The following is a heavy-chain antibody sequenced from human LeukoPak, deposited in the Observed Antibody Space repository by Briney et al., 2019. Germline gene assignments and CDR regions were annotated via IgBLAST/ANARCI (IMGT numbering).Heavy chain of an antibody. D-gene: IGHD3-9*01. CDR2: ISGSGGST. V-gene: IGHV3-23*01. Sequence: GGSLRLSCAASGFTFSSYSMNWVRQAPGKGLEWVSAISGSGGSTYYADSVKGRFTISRDNSKNTLYLQMNSLRAEDTAVYYCANSRHYDILTGYYYLDYWGQGTLVTVSS. CDR3: ANSRHYDILTGYYYLDY. J-gene: IGHJ4*02. CDR1: GFTFSSYS.